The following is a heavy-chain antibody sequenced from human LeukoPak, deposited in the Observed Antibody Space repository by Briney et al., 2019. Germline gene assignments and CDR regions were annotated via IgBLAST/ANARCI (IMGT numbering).Heavy chain of an antibody. J-gene: IGHJ4*02. CDR2: IHYEGTYK. Sequence: GGSLRLSCAASGLTFSIYAMSWVRQAPGKGLEWVASIHYEGTYKYYADSVKGRFTISRDNSQNTLYLQMNSLRTEDTAVYYCAKGGEVCSSTACYGHFDYWGQGTLVTVSS. CDR3: AKGGEVCSSTACYGHFDY. D-gene: IGHD2-2*01. V-gene: IGHV3-30*02. CDR1: GLTFSIYA.